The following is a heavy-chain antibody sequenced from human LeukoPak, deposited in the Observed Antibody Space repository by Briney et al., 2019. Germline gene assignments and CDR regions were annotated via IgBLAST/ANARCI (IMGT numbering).Heavy chain of an antibody. J-gene: IGHJ4*02. CDR1: GGALSSYH. V-gene: IGHV4-4*07. CDR3: ARVGDYALKD. CDR2: IYTSGST. D-gene: IGHD3-16*01. Sequence: PSETLSLTCTVSGGALSSYHWRWIRQPAGKGLEWIGRIYTSGSTNYNPSLKSRVTMSVDTSKNQFSLKLSSLTAADTAVYYCARVGDYALKDWGQGTLVTVSS.